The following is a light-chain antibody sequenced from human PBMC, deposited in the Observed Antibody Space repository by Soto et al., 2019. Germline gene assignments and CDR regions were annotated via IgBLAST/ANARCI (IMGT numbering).Light chain of an antibody. V-gene: IGLV2-14*03. CDR1: ISDVGAYNY. Sequence: QSVLTQPASVSGSPGQSITISCTGTISDVGAYNYVSWYQQHPGKVPKLMIYDVSDRPSGVSNRFSGSKSGNTASLTISGLQAEDEADYYCSSFTRSNSYVFGTGTQLTVL. CDR3: SSFTRSNSYV. CDR2: DVS. J-gene: IGLJ1*01.